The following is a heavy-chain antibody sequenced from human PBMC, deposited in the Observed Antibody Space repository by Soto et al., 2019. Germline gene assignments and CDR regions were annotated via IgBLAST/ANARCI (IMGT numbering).Heavy chain of an antibody. V-gene: IGHV4-39*01. Sequence: QMQLQESGPGLVKPSETLSLTCTVSGGSISRNSYYWGWIRQPPGKGLEWIGSIYYSGSTYYNPSLQRRVPIIVETSKNQVSLKPSSGDGAGTACYFCARNGRDRGDYWGQGTLVTVSS. CDR3: ARNGRDRGDY. CDR2: IYYSGST. J-gene: IGHJ4*02. D-gene: IGHD2-8*01. CDR1: GGSISRNSYY.